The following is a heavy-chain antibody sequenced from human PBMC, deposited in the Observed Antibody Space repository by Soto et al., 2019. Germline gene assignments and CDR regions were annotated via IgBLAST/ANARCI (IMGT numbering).Heavy chain of an antibody. CDR2: IIPIFGTA. V-gene: IGHV1-69*01. CDR3: ARGVVPAANEEYYFYY. CDR1: GDTFSSYA. Sequence: QVQLVQSGAEVKKPGSSVKVSCKASGDTFSSYAISWVRQAPGQGLEWMGGIIPIFGTANYAQKFQGRVTITADESTSTAYMDLSCPRSADTSVYYCARGVVPAANEEYYFYYWGQGTLVTVSS. D-gene: IGHD2-2*01. J-gene: IGHJ4*02.